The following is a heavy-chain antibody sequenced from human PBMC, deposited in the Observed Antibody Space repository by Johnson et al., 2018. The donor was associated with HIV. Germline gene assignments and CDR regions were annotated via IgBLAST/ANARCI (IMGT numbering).Heavy chain of an antibody. V-gene: IGHV3-13*01. D-gene: IGHD2-15*01. CDR3: ARAVCRGGRCYSHDAFDI. J-gene: IGHJ3*02. CDR1: GFTFDDNT. Sequence: VQLVESGGVVVQPGGSLRLSCAASGFTFDDNTMHWVRQATGKGLEWVSTIGTAGDTYYPGSVKGRFTVSREDAKNSLYLQMNSLRAGDTALYYCARAVCRGGRCYSHDAFDIWGQGTMVTVSS. CDR2: IGTAGDT.